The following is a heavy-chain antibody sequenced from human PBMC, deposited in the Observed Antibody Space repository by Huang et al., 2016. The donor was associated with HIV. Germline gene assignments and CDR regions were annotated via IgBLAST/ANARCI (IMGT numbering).Heavy chain of an antibody. CDR1: EYTLTELS. V-gene: IGHV1-24*01. J-gene: IGHJ4*02. Sequence: QVQLVQSRAEVKKPGASVKVSCKVSEYTLTELSIHWVRQPPGNGLEWMGGVDPEIGDTIYAQKFQGRVTMTEDTSTETAFMELRGLRPEDTAVYYCATGFDVFFDFWGQGTLVTVSS. D-gene: IGHD3-9*01. CDR2: VDPEIGDT. CDR3: ATGFDVFFDF.